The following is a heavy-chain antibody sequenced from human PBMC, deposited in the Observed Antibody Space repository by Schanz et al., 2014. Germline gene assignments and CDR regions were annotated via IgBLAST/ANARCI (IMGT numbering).Heavy chain of an antibody. J-gene: IGHJ4*02. V-gene: IGHV3-23*04. CDR3: AKYRYSVFDFDY. CDR1: GFTFGNFF. Sequence: EGQLVESGGVLVQPGRSLRLSCAASGFTFGNFFMSWVRQAPGKGLEWVSGISGSGVITYYEDSVKGRFTISRDNSKNTLYLQMNSLRAEDTAIYYCAKYRYSVFDFDYWGQGTLVTVSS. CDR2: ISGSGVIT. D-gene: IGHD3-16*02.